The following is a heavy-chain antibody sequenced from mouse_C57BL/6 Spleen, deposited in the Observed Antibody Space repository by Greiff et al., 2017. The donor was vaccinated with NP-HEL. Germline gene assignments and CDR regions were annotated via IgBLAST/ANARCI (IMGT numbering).Heavy chain of an antibody. Sequence: QVQLQQPGAELVRPGTSVKLSCKASGYTFTSYWMHWVKQRPGQGLEWIGVIDPSDSYTNYNQKFKGKATLTVDTSSSTAYMQLSSLTSEDSAVYYCARRITTLVADYWGQGTTLTVSS. V-gene: IGHV1-59*01. D-gene: IGHD1-1*01. CDR3: ARRITTLVADY. J-gene: IGHJ2*01. CDR1: GYTFTSYW. CDR2: IDPSDSYT.